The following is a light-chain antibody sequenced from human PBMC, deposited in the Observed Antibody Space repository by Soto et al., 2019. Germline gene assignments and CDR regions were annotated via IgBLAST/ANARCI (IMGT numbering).Light chain of an antibody. CDR3: QKSDHAPLT. CDR1: QGIGNY. J-gene: IGKJ4*01. Sequence: DIQMTQSPSSLSASVGDRVTITCRASQGIGNYLAWYQQRPGKVPKLLIYAASTLQSGVPSRFSGSGSGPDFTLTISILQPEDVATYYCQKSDHAPLTFGGGNKGEIK. CDR2: AAS. V-gene: IGKV1-27*01.